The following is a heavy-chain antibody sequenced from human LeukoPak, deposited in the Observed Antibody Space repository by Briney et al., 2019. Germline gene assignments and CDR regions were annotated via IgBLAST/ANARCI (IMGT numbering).Heavy chain of an antibody. CDR1: GFTFDDYA. CDR3: AKETHSTMVPGYAFDI. D-gene: IGHD2-8*01. CDR2: ISWNSGKI. Sequence: GGSLRLSCAASGFTFDDYAIHWVRQAPGKGLEWVSGISWNSGKIVYADSVKGRFTISRDNARNSVYLQMDSLRAEDTALYYCAKETHSTMVPGYAFDIWGQGTMVTVSS. V-gene: IGHV3-9*01. J-gene: IGHJ3*02.